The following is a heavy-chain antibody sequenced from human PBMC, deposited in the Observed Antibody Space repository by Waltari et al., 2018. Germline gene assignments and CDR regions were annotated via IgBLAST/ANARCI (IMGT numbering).Heavy chain of an antibody. D-gene: IGHD3-10*01. CDR2: ISHGGVRT. Sequence: EVQLLESGGDLVQPGGSLRLSCTASGFTFSNFAMSWVRQAPGKGREWGSQISHGGVRTYYADSVKGPFSVSKDNSKNTVYLQMNSLRVEDTAVYYCAQGGFGYWGQGTLVTVSS. CDR3: AQGGFGY. J-gene: IGHJ4*02. CDR1: GFTFSNFA. V-gene: IGHV3-23*01.